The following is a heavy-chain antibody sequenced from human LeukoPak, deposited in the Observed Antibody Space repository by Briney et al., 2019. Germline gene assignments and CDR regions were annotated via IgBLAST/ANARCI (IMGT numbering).Heavy chain of an antibody. J-gene: IGHJ4*02. CDR1: GFTVSTNY. D-gene: IGHD2-2*01. CDR3: ARARPMDY. CDR2: IYSGGST. V-gene: IGHV3-53*01. Sequence: PGGCLRLSCGASGFTVSTNYMSWVRQAPGKGLEWVSIIYSGGSTFYADSVKGRFTISRDKSKNTLYLQMNSLRAEDTAVYYCARARPMDYWGQGTLVTVSS.